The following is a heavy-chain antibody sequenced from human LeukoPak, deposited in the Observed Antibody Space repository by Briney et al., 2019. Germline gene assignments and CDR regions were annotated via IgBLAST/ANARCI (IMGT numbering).Heavy chain of an antibody. V-gene: IGHV4-59*08. Sequence: PSETLSLTCTVSGGSISSYYWSWIRQPPGKGLEWIGYIYYSGSTNYNPSLKSRVTISVDTSKNQFSLKLSSVTAADTAVYYCARSKARTLLIDHWGQGTLVTVSS. CDR2: IYYSGST. CDR3: ARSKARTLLIDH. J-gene: IGHJ4*02. D-gene: IGHD3-9*01. CDR1: GGSISSYY.